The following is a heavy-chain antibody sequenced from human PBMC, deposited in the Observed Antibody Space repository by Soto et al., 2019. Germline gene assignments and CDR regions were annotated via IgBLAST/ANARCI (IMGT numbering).Heavy chain of an antibody. CDR2: INAGNGNT. D-gene: IGHD1-7*01. CDR3: ARQGELNWFDP. CDR1: GYAFTRDA. J-gene: IGHJ5*02. Sequence: SVEVTCRACGYAFTRDARRCARQGAGQMLESMGCINAGNGNTKDSQKCQGRVTITRDTSASTAYKELSSPRSEDTAVYYCARQGELNWFDPWGQGTLVTVSS. V-gene: IGHV1-3*01.